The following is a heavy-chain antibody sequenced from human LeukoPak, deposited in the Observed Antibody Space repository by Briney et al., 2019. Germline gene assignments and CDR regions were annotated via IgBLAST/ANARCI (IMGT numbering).Heavy chain of an antibody. Sequence: GGSLRLSCAASGFTFSNYGMHWVRQAPGKGLEWVTGISYDGTSQYYADSVKGRFTIPRDNSRNTMFLQMNSLGAEDTALYYCTKDKGYGDYYYYYGMDVWGQGTTVTVSS. CDR2: ISYDGTSQ. J-gene: IGHJ6*02. CDR1: GFTFSNYG. V-gene: IGHV3-30*18. CDR3: TKDKGYGDYYYYYGMDV. D-gene: IGHD4-17*01.